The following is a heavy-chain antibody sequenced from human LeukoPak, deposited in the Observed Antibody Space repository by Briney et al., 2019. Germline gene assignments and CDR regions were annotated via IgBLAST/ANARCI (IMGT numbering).Heavy chain of an antibody. Sequence: GASLRPSCAASGFTFRNYAMSWVRQAPGKGLEWVSAIVGNGVSTYYADSVQGRFTISRDNSKNTLYLQMNSLRAEDTAVYFCAKGHVWGGDLYYFDYWGLGTLVTVSS. CDR1: GFTFRNYA. CDR3: AKGHVWGGDLYYFDY. V-gene: IGHV3-23*01. J-gene: IGHJ4*02. D-gene: IGHD2-21*02. CDR2: IVGNGVST.